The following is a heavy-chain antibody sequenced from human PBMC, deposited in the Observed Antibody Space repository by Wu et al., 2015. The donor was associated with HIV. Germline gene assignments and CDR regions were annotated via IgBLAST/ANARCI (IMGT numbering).Heavy chain of an antibody. CDR3: ARVLTTYVRVPRLPVRYLPGSLPGTRRGTVPVLPFPDP. D-gene: IGHD3-22*01. Sequence: QVQLVQSGAEVKKPGSSVKVSCKASGGTFSSYAISWVRQAPGQGLEWMGGIIPIFGTANYAQKFQGRVTITADESTSTAYMELSSLRSEDTAVYYCARVLTTYVRVPRLPVRYLPGSLPGTRRGTVPVLPFPDP. CDR2: IIPIFGTA. CDR1: GGTFSSYA. V-gene: IGHV1-69*12. J-gene: IGHJ5*02.